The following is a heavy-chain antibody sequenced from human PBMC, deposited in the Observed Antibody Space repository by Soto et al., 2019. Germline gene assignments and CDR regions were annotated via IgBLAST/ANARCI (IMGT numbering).Heavy chain of an antibody. CDR3: ARALWFGELLTQDGMDV. D-gene: IGHD3-10*01. V-gene: IGHV1-69*02. CDR2: IIPILGIA. Sequence: SVKVSCKASGGTFXSYTISWVRQAPGQGLEWMGRIIPILGIANYAQKFQGRVTITADKSTSTAYMELSSPRSEDTAVYYCARALWFGELLTQDGMDVWGQGTTVTVSS. J-gene: IGHJ6*02. CDR1: GGTFXSYT.